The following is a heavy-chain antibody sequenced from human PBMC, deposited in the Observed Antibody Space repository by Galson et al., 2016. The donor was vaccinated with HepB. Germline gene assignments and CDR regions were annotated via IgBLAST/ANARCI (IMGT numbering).Heavy chain of an antibody. CDR3: ARSMGGSLYYGLDV. CDR1: GFTVSSKY. V-gene: IGHV3-66*01. CDR2: IYSGGDT. D-gene: IGHD3-16*01. J-gene: IGHJ6*02. Sequence: SLRLSCAVSGFTVSSKYLTWVRQAPGKGLEWVSLIYSGGDTYYAKSVKGRFTISRDNSKNMLYLQMNTLRSEDTAVYFCARSMGGSLYYGLDVWGQGATVTVSS.